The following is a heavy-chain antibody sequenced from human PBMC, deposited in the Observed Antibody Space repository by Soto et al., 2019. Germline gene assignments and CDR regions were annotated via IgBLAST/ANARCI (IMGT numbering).Heavy chain of an antibody. CDR2: INPSGGST. V-gene: IGHV1-46*01. CDR3: AREGIYDSSGYQSYGMDV. J-gene: IGHJ6*02. D-gene: IGHD3-22*01. CDR1: GYTFTSYY. Sequence: GASVKVSCKASGYTFTSYYMHWVRQAPGQGLEWMGIINPSGGSTSYAQKFQGRVTMTRDTSTSTVYMELSSLRSEDTAVYYCAREGIYDSSGYQSYGMDVWGQGTTVTVSS.